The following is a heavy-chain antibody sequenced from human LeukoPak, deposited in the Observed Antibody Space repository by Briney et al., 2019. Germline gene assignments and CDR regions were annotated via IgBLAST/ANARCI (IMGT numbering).Heavy chain of an antibody. V-gene: IGHV3-49*04. Sequence: PGGSLRLSCAASGFTFSIYEMNWVRQAPGKGLEWVGFIRSKAYGGTTEYAASVKGRFTISRDDSKSIAYLQMNSLKTEDTAVYYCTREEPWAAPDDAFDIWGQGTMVTVSS. D-gene: IGHD6-6*01. CDR3: TREEPWAAPDDAFDI. J-gene: IGHJ3*02. CDR2: IRSKAYGGTT. CDR1: GFTFSIYE.